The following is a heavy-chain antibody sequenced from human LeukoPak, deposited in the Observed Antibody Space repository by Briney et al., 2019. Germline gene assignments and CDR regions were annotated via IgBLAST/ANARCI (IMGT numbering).Heavy chain of an antibody. CDR1: GFTFSSYA. CDR3: AKTPQIASSWEYYFDY. D-gene: IGHD6-13*01. J-gene: IGHJ4*02. V-gene: IGHV3-23*01. CDR2: TSGSGGST. Sequence: PGGSLRLSCAASGFTFSSYAMSWVRQTPGKGLEWVSATSGSGGSTYYADSVKGRFTISRDNSKNTLYLQMNSLRAEDTAVYYCAKTPQIASSWEYYFDYWGQGTLVTVSS.